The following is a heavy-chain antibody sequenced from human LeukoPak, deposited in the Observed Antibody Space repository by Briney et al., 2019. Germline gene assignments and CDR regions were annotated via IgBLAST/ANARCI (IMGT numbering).Heavy chain of an antibody. V-gene: IGHV3-23*01. CDR3: APEMATITS. CDR1: GFSFRNYG. Sequence: GGTLRLSCAASGFSFRNYGMSWVRQAPGKGLEWVSALSGSGDTTYYGDSERGRFTISRDNSKNTLYLQINSLRAEDTAVYYCAPEMATITSWGQGTLVTVSS. CDR2: LSGSGDTT. J-gene: IGHJ4*02. D-gene: IGHD5-24*01.